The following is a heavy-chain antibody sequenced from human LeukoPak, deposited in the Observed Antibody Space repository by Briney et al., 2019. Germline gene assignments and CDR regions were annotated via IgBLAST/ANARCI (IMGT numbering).Heavy chain of an antibody. CDR2: IIPIFGTA. V-gene: IGHV1-69*05. CDR3: ARALGYSYGYSWYFDY. CDR1: GGTFSSYA. Sequence: SVKVSCKASGGTFSSYAISWVRQAPGQGLEWMGGIIPIFGTANYAQKFQGRVTITTDESTSAAYMELSSLRSEDTAVYYCARALGYSYGYSWYFDYWGQGTLVTVSS. D-gene: IGHD5-18*01. J-gene: IGHJ4*02.